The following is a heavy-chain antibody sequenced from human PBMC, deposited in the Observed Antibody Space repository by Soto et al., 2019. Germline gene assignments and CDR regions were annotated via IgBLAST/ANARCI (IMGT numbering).Heavy chain of an antibody. CDR1: GYTYINYG. J-gene: IGHJ6*02. Sequence: ASVKVSCKASGYTYINYGISWVRQAPGQGLEWMGWISSYNGHTNYAQDFQGRLTMTTDKSTSTTDMELRSLTSDDTALYYCARDPGYSTAANGLDVWGQGTTVTVSS. CDR3: ARDPGYSTAANGLDV. V-gene: IGHV1-18*01. D-gene: IGHD5-12*01. CDR2: ISSYNGHT.